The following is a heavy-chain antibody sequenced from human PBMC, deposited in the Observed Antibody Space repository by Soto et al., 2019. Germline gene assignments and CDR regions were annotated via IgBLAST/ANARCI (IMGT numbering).Heavy chain of an antibody. CDR2: IYYSGST. CDR1: GGSISSGDYY. CDR3: ARAARFTVPAALDV. Sequence: SETLSLTCTVSGGSISSGDYYWSWIRQPPGKGLEWIGYIYYSGSTYYNPSLKSRVTISVDTSKNQFSLKLSSVTAADTAVYYCARAARFTVPAALDVWGQGTTVTVSS. J-gene: IGHJ6*02. V-gene: IGHV4-30-4*01. D-gene: IGHD2-2*01.